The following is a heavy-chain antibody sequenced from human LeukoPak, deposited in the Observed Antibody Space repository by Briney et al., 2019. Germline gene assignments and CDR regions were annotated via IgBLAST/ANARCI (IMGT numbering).Heavy chain of an antibody. CDR2: IIPIFGTA. Sequence: SVKVSCKASGGTFSSYAISWVRQAPGQGLEWMGGIIPIFGTANYAQKFQGRVTITADESTSTAYMGLSSLRSEDTAVYYCARDVSLLLGRGFDYWGQGTLVTVSS. V-gene: IGHV1-69*01. J-gene: IGHJ4*02. CDR3: ARDVSLLLGRGFDY. D-gene: IGHD2-15*01. CDR1: GGTFSSYA.